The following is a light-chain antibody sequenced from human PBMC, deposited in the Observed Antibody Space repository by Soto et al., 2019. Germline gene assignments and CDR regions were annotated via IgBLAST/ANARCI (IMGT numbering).Light chain of an antibody. CDR1: QTVRNNY. CDR2: DAS. J-gene: IGKJ4*01. CDR3: QQFSSYPLT. Sequence: EFVLTQSPGTLSLPPGERATLSCRASQTVRNNYLAWYQQKPGQAPRLLIYDASSRATGIPDRFSGGGSGTVFTLTISRLEPEDFAVYYCQQFSSYPLTFGGGTKVDIK. V-gene: IGKV3-20*01.